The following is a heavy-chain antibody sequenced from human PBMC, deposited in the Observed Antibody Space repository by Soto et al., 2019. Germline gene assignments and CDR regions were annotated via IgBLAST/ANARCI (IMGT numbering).Heavy chain of an antibody. CDR2: IKSKADGETT. Sequence: PGGSMRLSCAASGLRFFNAWMKGVRQAQGKGLEWVGRIKSKADGETTDYAAPVKGRFTISRDDSKTTLYLQMNSLRTEDTAVYDCTTLTMIDVHNGCWGQGIRGTVSS. CDR3: TTLTMIDVHNGC. D-gene: IGHD3-22*01. CDR1: GLRFFNAW. J-gene: IGHJ4*02. V-gene: IGHV3-15*01.